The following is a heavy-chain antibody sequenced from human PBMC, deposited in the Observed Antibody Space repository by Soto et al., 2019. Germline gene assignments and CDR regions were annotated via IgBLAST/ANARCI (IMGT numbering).Heavy chain of an antibody. J-gene: IGHJ4*02. Sequence: SGGSLRLSCAASGFTFSSYAMSWVRQAPGKGLEWVSAISGSGGSTYYADSVKGRFTISRDNSKNTVYLQMNSLRAEDTAVYYCAKAGSGWPSYYFDYWGQGILVTVSS. CDR2: ISGSGGST. CDR3: AKAGSGWPSYYFDY. D-gene: IGHD6-19*01. CDR1: GFTFSSYA. V-gene: IGHV3-23*01.